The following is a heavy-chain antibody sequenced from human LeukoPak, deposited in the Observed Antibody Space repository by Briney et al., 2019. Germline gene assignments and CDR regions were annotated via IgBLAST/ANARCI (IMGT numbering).Heavy chain of an antibody. V-gene: IGHV3-30*18. J-gene: IGHJ4*02. CDR2: ISYDGSNK. D-gene: IGHD6-19*01. Sequence: GGSLRLSCAASGFTFSSYGMHWVRQAADKGREWVAVISYDGSNKYYVDSVKGRFTISRDNSKNTLYLQMNSLRPEDTAVYYCAKDRGEQWLVTSFDYWGQGTLVTVSS. CDR1: GFTFSSYG. CDR3: AKDRGEQWLVTSFDY.